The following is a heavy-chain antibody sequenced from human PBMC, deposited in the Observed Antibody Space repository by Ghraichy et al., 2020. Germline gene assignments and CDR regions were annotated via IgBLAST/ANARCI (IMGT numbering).Heavy chain of an antibody. Sequence: GGSLRLSCAASGFSFSTYAMSWVRQAPGRGLEWVSGISGSGGSTYYVDSVKGRFTVSRDNSKNTLFLQMNILRAEYTAVYYCAKGIAAGTSTIAYYYNGMDVWGQGTTVTVSS. CDR1: GFSFSTYA. CDR2: ISGSGGST. CDR3: AKGIAAGTSTIAYYYNGMDV. J-gene: IGHJ6*02. V-gene: IGHV3-23*01. D-gene: IGHD6-13*01.